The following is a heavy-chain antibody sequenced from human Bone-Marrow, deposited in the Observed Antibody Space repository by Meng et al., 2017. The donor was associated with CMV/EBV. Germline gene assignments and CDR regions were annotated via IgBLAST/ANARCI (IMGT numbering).Heavy chain of an antibody. Sequence: ASVKVSCKASGYTFTGYYMHWVRQAPGQGLEWMGWINPNSGGTNYAQKFQGRVTMTRDTSISTAYMELSRLRSDDTAVYYCARAETVWSGYYTEYYFDYWGRGTLVTVSS. CDR1: GYTFTGYY. D-gene: IGHD3-3*01. J-gene: IGHJ4*02. CDR3: ARAETVWSGYYTEYYFDY. V-gene: IGHV1-2*02. CDR2: INPNSGGT.